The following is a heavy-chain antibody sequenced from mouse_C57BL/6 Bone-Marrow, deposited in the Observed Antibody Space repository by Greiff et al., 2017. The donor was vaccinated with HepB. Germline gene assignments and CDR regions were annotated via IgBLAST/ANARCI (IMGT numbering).Heavy chain of an antibody. J-gene: IGHJ2*01. Sequence: QVQLQQSGAELVRPGASVKLSCKASGYTFTDYYINWVKQRPGQGLEWIARIYPGSGNTYYNEKFKGKATLTAEKSSSTAYMQLSSLTSEDSAVYFCARGVDYGNYIFDYWGQGTTLTVSS. V-gene: IGHV1-76*01. D-gene: IGHD2-1*01. CDR1: GYTFTDYY. CDR3: ARGVDYGNYIFDY. CDR2: IYPGSGNT.